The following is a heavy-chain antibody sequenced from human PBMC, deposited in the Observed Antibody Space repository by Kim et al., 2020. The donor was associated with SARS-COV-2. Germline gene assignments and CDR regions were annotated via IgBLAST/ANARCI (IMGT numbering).Heavy chain of an antibody. CDR1: GFTFSSYS. CDR2: ISSSSSYI. Sequence: GGSLRLSCAASGFTFSSYSMNWVRQAPGKGLEWVSSISSSSSYIYYADSVKGRFTISRDNAKNSLYLQMKSLRAEDTAVYYCARVSGPQWLFRMGGQGTLVTVSS. CDR3: ARVSGPQWLFRM. J-gene: IGHJ4*02. V-gene: IGHV3-21*01. D-gene: IGHD6-19*01.